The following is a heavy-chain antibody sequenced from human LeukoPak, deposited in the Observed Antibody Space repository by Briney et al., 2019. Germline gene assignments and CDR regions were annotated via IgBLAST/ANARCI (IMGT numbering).Heavy chain of an antibody. Sequence: PGGSLRLSCAASGFTFSSYAMHWVRQAPGKGLEWVAVISYDGSNKYYADSVKGRFTITRDNSKNTLYLQMNSLRAEDTAVYYYARDVGSIYYFDYWGQGTLVTVSS. CDR2: ISYDGSNK. V-gene: IGHV3-30-3*01. CDR1: GFTFSSYA. CDR3: ARDVGSIYYFDY. J-gene: IGHJ4*02. D-gene: IGHD6-13*01.